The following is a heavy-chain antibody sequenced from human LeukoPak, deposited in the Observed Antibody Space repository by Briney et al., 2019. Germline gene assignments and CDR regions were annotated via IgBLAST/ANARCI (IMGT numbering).Heavy chain of an antibody. CDR3: AKEPHYDFWSGYYRAYFDY. CDR1: GFTFSSYG. V-gene: IGHV3-23*01. Sequence: GGSLRLSCAASGFTFSSYGMHWVRQAPGKGLEWVSAISGSGGSTYYADSVKGRFTISRDNSKNTLYLQMNSLGAEDTAVYYCAKEPHYDFWSGYYRAYFDYWGQGTLVTVSS. CDR2: ISGSGGST. D-gene: IGHD3-3*01. J-gene: IGHJ4*02.